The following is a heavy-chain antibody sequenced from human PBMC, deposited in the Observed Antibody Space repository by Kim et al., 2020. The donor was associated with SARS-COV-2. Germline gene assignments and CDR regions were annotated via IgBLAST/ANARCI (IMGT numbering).Heavy chain of an antibody. Sequence: GGSLRLSCAASGIIFSSYAMSWVRQAPGKGLEWVSAISGSGSSTHYADSVKGRFTISRDNSKNTLYVQMNSLRAEDTAIYYCANHNPIYCSGGTCYSFADAFDIWGQGTVVTVSS. J-gene: IGHJ3*02. V-gene: IGHV3-23*01. CDR3: ANHNPIYCSGGTCYSFADAFDI. CDR1: GIIFSSYA. CDR2: ISGSGSST. D-gene: IGHD2-15*01.